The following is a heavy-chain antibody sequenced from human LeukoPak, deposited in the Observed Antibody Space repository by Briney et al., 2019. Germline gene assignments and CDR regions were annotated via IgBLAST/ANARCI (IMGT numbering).Heavy chain of an antibody. CDR2: ISSSGSTI. V-gene: IGHV3-11*01. J-gene: IGHJ5*02. D-gene: IGHD6-19*01. CDR1: GFTLSDYY. CDR3: ARDPTGYSSGWYKNWFDP. Sequence: GGSLRLSCAASGFTLSDYYMSWIRQAPGKGLEWVSYISSSGSTIYYADSVKGRFTISRDNAKNSLYLQMNSLRAEDTAVYYCARDPTGYSSGWYKNWFDPWGQGTLVTVSS.